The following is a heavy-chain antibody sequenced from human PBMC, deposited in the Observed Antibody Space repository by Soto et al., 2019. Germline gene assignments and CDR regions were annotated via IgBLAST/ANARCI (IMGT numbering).Heavy chain of an antibody. J-gene: IGHJ4*02. V-gene: IGHV4-38-2*01. CDR2: IYHSGST. CDR1: GYSISSGYY. D-gene: IGHD5-18*01. CDR3: ARAPYSYGQYFDY. Sequence: PSETLSLTCGVSGYSISSGYYWGWIRQPPGKGLEWIGSIYHSGSTYYNPSLKSRVTISVDTSKNQFSLKLSSLTAADTAVYYCARAPYSYGQYFDYWGQGTLVTVSS.